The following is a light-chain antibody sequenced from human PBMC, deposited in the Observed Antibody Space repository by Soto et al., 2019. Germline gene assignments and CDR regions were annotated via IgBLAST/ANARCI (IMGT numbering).Light chain of an antibody. CDR2: DAS. CDR1: QSINTW. V-gene: IGKV1-5*01. CDR3: QQYNSYSPT. J-gene: IGKJ1*01. Sequence: DIQMTRSPSAVAASVGDGVTVTCRASQSINTWLAWYQQKPGKAPKLLIYDASSLQSGVPSRFTGRGSGTEFTLTISSLQPDDFATYYCQQYNSYSPTLGQGTKVDIK.